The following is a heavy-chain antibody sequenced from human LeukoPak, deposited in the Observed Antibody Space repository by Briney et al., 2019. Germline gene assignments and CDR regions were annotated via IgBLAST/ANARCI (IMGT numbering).Heavy chain of an antibody. J-gene: IGHJ4*02. CDR1: GGSFSGYY. D-gene: IGHD4-17*01. Sequence: SETLSLTCAVYGGSFSGYYWSWIRQPPGKGLEWIGEINHSGSTNYNPSLKSRVTISVDTSKNQFSLKLSSVTAADTAVYYCARVNASPDYGDCVVDYWGQGTLVTVSS. V-gene: IGHV4-34*01. CDR2: INHSGST. CDR3: ARVNASPDYGDCVVDY.